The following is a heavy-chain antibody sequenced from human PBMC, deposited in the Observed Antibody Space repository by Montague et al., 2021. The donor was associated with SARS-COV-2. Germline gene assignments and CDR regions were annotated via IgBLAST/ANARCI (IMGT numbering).Heavy chain of an antibody. CDR1: GGSITNNIDY. Sequence: SETLSLTCTVSGGSITNNIDYWAWIRQPPGKGLEWIGSMYYTGNTYYXPSLESRVTISVVTSKNHFTLKLSSVTAAETAVYYCARLKRYFDSSGSPSAFDFWGQGTKVTVSS. CDR2: MYYTGNT. J-gene: IGHJ3*01. CDR3: ARLKRYFDSSGSPSAFDF. D-gene: IGHD3-22*01. V-gene: IGHV4-39*02.